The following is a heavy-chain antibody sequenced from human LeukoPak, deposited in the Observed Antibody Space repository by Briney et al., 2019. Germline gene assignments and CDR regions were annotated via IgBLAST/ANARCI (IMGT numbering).Heavy chain of an antibody. CDR2: ISSSSSYI. V-gene: IGHV3-21*01. CDR1: GFTFSSSS. J-gene: IGHJ4*02. Sequence: GGSLRLFRAASGFTFSSSSMNWVRQAPGKGLEWVSSISSSSSYIYYADSVKGRFTISRDNAKNSLYLQMNSLRAEDTALYYCARDWDSRGHSYGYWYYWGQGTLVTVSS. D-gene: IGHD5-18*01. CDR3: ARDWDSRGHSYGYWYY.